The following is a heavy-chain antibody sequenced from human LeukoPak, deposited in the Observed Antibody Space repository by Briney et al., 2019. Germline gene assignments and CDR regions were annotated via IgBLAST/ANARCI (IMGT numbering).Heavy chain of an antibody. D-gene: IGHD6-19*01. Sequence: SETLSLTCTVSGGSISSYYRSWIRQPPGKGLEWIGYIYYSGSTNYNPSLKSRVTISVDTSKNQFSLKLSSVTAADTAVYYCARQYSSGWYGYYFDYWGQGTLVTVSS. CDR2: IYYSGST. J-gene: IGHJ4*02. CDR1: GGSISSYY. CDR3: ARQYSSGWYGYYFDY. V-gene: IGHV4-59*08.